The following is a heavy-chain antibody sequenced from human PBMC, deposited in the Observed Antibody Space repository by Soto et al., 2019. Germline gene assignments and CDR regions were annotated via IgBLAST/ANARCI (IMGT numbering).Heavy chain of an antibody. J-gene: IGHJ4*02. CDR3: ARVVIVATSYYFDY. Sequence: TGGSLRLSCAASGFTFSSYGMHWVRQAPGKGLEWVAYISSGSSTIYYADSVKGRFTISRDNARNSLYLQMNSLRDEDTAVYYCARVVIVATSYYFDYWGQGTLVTVSS. D-gene: IGHD5-12*01. CDR2: ISSGSSTI. CDR1: GFTFSSYG. V-gene: IGHV3-48*02.